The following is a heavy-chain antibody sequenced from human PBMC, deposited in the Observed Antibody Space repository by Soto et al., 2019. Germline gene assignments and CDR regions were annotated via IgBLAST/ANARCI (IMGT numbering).Heavy chain of an antibody. Sequence: GGCLRLSCAASGVTFRIYWVSWVRQAPGKGLECVANIKQDGSEKYYVDSVKGRFAISRDNAKESLFLQMNSLRAEYTAVYYCARASYASSFFNYYYCGLHVWGQGATVTVSS. V-gene: IGHV3-7*01. CDR2: IKQDGSEK. CDR3: ARASYASSFFNYYYCGLHV. D-gene: IGHD6-13*01. CDR1: GVTFRIYW. J-gene: IGHJ6*02.